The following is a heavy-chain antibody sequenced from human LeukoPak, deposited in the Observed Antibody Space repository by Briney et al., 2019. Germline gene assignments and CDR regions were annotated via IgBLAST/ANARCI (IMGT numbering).Heavy chain of an antibody. CDR2: IRYDGSNK. Sequence: GGSLRLSCAASGFTFSSYGMHWVRQAPGKGLEWVAFIRYDGSNKYYADSVKGRFTISRDNSKNTLYLQMNSLRAEDTAVYYCAKDHDYGDYFGFDYWGQGTLVTVSS. J-gene: IGHJ4*02. D-gene: IGHD4-17*01. V-gene: IGHV3-30*02. CDR3: AKDHDYGDYFGFDY. CDR1: GFTFSSYG.